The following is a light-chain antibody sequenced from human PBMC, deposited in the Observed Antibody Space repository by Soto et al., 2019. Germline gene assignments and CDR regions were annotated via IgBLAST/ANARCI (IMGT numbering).Light chain of an antibody. CDR1: SSDIGGYDY. Sequence: QSALTQPASVSGSPGQSITLSCTGTSSDIGGYDYVSWYQRHPGKAPKLIIYDVNNRPSGVSNRFTGSKSGNTASLTISGVPAEDDAAYYCSCYASGSSHLVFGGGTKLTVL. J-gene: IGLJ3*02. CDR3: SCYASGSSHLV. V-gene: IGLV2-14*01. CDR2: DVN.